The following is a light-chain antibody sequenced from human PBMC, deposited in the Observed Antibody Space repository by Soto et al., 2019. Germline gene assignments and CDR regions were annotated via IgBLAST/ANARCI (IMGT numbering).Light chain of an antibody. CDR3: KQYGSSYPYT. Sequence: EVVLTQSPGTLSLSPGESATLSCRASQSVSNNYFAWYQQKPGQAPRLLIFGSSDRAAGIPDRFSGSGSGTDFTLTISRLEPEDFAVYYCKQYGSSYPYTFGQGTKVEIK. CDR2: GSS. CDR1: QSVSNNY. J-gene: IGKJ2*01. V-gene: IGKV3-20*01.